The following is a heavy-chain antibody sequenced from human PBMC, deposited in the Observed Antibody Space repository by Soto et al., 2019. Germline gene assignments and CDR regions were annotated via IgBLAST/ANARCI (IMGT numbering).Heavy chain of an antibody. J-gene: IGHJ6*02. Sequence: GESLKISCKGSGYSFTSYWIGWVRQMPGKGLEWMGIIYPGDSDTRYSPSFQGQVTISADKSISTAYLQWSSLKASDTAMYYCARHWQYCSSTSCFCGMDVWGQGTTVTVSS. CDR3: ARHWQYCSSTSCFCGMDV. V-gene: IGHV5-51*01. CDR2: IYPGDSDT. CDR1: GYSFTSYW. D-gene: IGHD2-2*01.